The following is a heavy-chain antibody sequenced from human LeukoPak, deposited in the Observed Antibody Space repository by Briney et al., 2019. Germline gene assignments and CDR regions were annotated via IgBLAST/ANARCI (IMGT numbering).Heavy chain of an antibody. D-gene: IGHD5-18*01. CDR2: ISWNSGSI. J-gene: IGHJ6*03. V-gene: IGHV3-9*03. CDR1: GFTFSSYA. CDR3: AKGAMAYYYYYYMDV. Sequence: GGSLRLSCAASGFTFSSYAMSWVRQAPGKVLEWVSGISWNSGSIGYADSVKGRFTISRDNAKNSLYLQMNSLRAEDMALYYCAKGAMAYYYYYYMDVWGKGTTVTVSS.